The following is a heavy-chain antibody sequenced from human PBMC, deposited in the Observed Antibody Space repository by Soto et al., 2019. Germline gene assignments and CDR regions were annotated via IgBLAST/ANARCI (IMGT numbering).Heavy chain of an antibody. CDR3: ASENCGGDCYSAYDAFDI. J-gene: IGHJ3*02. Sequence: SVKVSCKASGGTFSSYAISWVRQAPGQGLEWMGGIIPIFGTANYAQNFQGRVTITADESTSTAYMELSSLRSEDTAVYYCASENCGGDCYSAYDAFDIWGQGTMVTVSS. CDR1: GGTFSSYA. CDR2: IIPIFGTA. D-gene: IGHD2-21*01. V-gene: IGHV1-69*13.